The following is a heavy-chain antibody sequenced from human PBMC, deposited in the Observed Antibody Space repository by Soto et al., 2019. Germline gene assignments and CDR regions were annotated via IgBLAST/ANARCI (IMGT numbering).Heavy chain of an antibody. Sequence: ASVKVSCKASGYTFTAFYIHWVRQAPGQGLEWMGWINPNNGDTSHAQKFQGWITITRDTSISTAYMELSRLTSDDTAVYYCARDTMKDGFNFGNRGQGTLVTVSS. D-gene: IGHD5-12*01. V-gene: IGHV1-2*04. CDR1: GYTFTAFY. CDR3: ARDTMKDGFNFGN. CDR2: INPNNGDT. J-gene: IGHJ4*02.